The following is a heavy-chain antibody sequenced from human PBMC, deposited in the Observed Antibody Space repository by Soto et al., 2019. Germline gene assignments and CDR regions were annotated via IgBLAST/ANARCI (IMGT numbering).Heavy chain of an antibody. D-gene: IGHD2-2*01. V-gene: IGHV3-74*03. J-gene: IGHJ4*02. CDR2: IHSAGSST. CDR1: GFTFSSYW. CDR3: ARVETCSSTSCYSVFDY. Sequence: EVQLVESGGGLVQPGGSLRLSCAASGFTFSSYWMHWVRQAPGKGLVWVSRIHSAGSSTTYADSVKGRFTISRDNANNTLYLQMNSLRAEETAVYYCARVETCSSTSCYSVFDYWGQGTRVTVSS.